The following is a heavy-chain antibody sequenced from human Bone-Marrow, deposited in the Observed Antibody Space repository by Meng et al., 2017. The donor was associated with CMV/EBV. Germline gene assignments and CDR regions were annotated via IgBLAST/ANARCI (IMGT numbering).Heavy chain of an antibody. V-gene: IGHV3-21*01. D-gene: IGHD3-3*01. CDR2: ISSSSSYI. J-gene: IGHJ5*02. Sequence: GESLKISCAASGFTFRSYSMNWVRQAPGKGLEWVSTISSSSSYIYYADSVKGRFTISRDNAKNSLYLQMKSLRAEDTAVYYCARGALDPVLYNWFDPWGQGTLVTVSS. CDR1: GFTFRSYS. CDR3: ARGALDPVLYNWFDP.